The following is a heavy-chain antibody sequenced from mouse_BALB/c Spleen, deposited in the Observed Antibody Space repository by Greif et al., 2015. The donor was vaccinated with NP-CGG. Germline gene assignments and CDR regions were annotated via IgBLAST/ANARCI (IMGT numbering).Heavy chain of an antibody. J-gene: IGHJ2*01. CDR2: ISSGGSSP. Sequence: EVMLVESGGDLVKPGGSLKLSCAASGFTGSSSGLSWVRQTPDKRLEWVATISSGGSSPSSPDSVPGRFTISRDNAKNPLYLQMSSLKSEDTAMYYCARQKGVDYWGQGTTLTVSS. V-gene: IGHV5-6*01. CDR1: GFTGSSSG. CDR3: ARQKGVDY.